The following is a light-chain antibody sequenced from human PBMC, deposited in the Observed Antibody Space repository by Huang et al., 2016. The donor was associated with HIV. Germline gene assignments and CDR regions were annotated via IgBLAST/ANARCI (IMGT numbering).Light chain of an antibody. V-gene: IGKV2-28*01. CDR3: MQGLQTIT. J-gene: IGKJ5*01. CDR2: LGS. Sequence: DIVMTQSPLSLPVTPGEPASISCRSSQSLLHSNGYKYLDWYLQKPGQSPQLLIYLGSNRASGVPDRFSGSGSGTDFTLKISRVEAEDFGVYYCMQGLQTITFGQGTRLEIK. CDR1: QSLLHSNGYKY.